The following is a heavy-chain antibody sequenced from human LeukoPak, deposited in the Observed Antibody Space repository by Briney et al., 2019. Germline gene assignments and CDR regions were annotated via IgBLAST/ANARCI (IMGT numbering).Heavy chain of an antibody. CDR1: GFTFSSYA. Sequence: GGSLRLSCAASGFTFSSYAMSWVRQAPGKGLEWVSGISGSGGSTYYADSVKGRFTISRDNSKNTLYLQMNSLRAEDTAVYYCARDRAGVLDYWGQGTLVTVSS. CDR2: ISGSGGST. V-gene: IGHV3-23*01. J-gene: IGHJ4*02. CDR3: ARDRAGVLDY. D-gene: IGHD6-13*01.